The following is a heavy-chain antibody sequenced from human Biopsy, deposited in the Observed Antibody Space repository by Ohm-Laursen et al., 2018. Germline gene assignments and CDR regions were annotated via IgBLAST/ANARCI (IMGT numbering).Heavy chain of an antibody. Sequence: GTLSLTCSVSGGSIISCYWTWIRQPPGKGLEWIGHVYNGGITNYNPSLKSRVTISKGTSKNQFSLQVNSVTAADTAVYYCARTPRDSFWSGSYKRGLWFDPWGQGTLVIVSS. CDR3: ARTPRDSFWSGSYKRGLWFDP. CDR1: GGSIISCY. J-gene: IGHJ5*02. V-gene: IGHV4-59*01. D-gene: IGHD3-3*01. CDR2: VYNGGIT.